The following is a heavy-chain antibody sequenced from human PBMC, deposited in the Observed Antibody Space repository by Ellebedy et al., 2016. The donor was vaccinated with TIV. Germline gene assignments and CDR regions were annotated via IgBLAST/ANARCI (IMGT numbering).Heavy chain of an antibody. V-gene: IGHV5-10-1*01. J-gene: IGHJ6*02. CDR2: IDPGDSRSYS. CDR3: ARHGFSSYYQGVDV. CDR1: GYTFTTKP. Sequence: GESLKISXQASGYTFTTKPIAWVRRAPGKPMEWLGRIDPGDSRSYSSTYYSPSFRGLITISSDESTRTVFLHWRTLRASDTAIYYCARHGFSSYYQGVDVWGQGTTVTVSS. D-gene: IGHD3-10*01.